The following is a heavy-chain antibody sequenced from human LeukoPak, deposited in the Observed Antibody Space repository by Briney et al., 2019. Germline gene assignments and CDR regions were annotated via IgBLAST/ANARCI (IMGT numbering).Heavy chain of an antibody. J-gene: IGHJ3*02. CDR2: IYYSGST. CDR1: GGSISSYY. Sequence: SETLSLTCTVSGGSISSYYWSWIRRPPGKGLEWIGYIYYSGSTNYNPSLKSRVTISVDTSKNQFSLKLSSVTAADTAVYYCAREGREARAFDIWGQGTMVTVSS. V-gene: IGHV4-59*01. CDR3: AREGREARAFDI.